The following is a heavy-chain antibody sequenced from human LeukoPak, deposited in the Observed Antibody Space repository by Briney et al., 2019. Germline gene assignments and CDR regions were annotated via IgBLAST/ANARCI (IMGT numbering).Heavy chain of an antibody. J-gene: IGHJ5*02. V-gene: IGHV4-4*09. Sequence: SETLSLTCTVSGGSVSSYYWSWIRQPPGKGLEWIGCIYTSGSTNYNPSLKSRVTISVDTSKNQFSLKLTSVTAADTAVYYCARHEAGPSYSGSYNNWFDPWGQGTLVTVSS. CDR2: IYTSGST. D-gene: IGHD1-26*01. CDR3: ARHEAGPSYSGSYNNWFDP. CDR1: GGSVSSYY.